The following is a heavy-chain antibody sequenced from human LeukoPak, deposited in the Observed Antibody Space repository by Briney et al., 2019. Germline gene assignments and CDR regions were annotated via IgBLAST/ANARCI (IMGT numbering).Heavy chain of an antibody. CDR2: IKQDGSDK. CDR1: GFTFSSYA. D-gene: IGHD1-1*01. Sequence: GGSLRLSCAASGFTFSSYAMSWVRQAPGKGLEWVANIKQDGSDKQYVDSVKGRFAISRDDAKTSVYLQMNSLRAEDTAVYYCVSTTRSSPFDNWGQGTLVTVSS. V-gene: IGHV3-7*01. CDR3: VSTTRSSPFDN. J-gene: IGHJ4*02.